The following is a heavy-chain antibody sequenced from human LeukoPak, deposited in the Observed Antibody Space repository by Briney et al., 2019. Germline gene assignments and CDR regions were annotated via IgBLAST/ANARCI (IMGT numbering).Heavy chain of an antibody. D-gene: IGHD1-26*01. J-gene: IGHJ4*02. Sequence: GASVKVSCKASGYTFAGYYMHWVRQAPGQGLEWMGWINPNSGGTNYAQKFQGWVTMTRDTSISTAYMELSRLRSDDTAVYYCARSSGSYFDRDPPLDYWGQGTLVTVSS. CDR3: ARSSGSYFDRDPPLDY. V-gene: IGHV1-2*04. CDR1: GYTFAGYY. CDR2: INPNSGGT.